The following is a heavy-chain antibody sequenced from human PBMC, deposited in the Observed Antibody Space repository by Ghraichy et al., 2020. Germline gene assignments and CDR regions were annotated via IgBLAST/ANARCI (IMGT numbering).Heavy chain of an antibody. CDR2: MSGSGGGI. Sequence: GGSLRLSCAASGFTFGTYAMNWVRQAPGKGLEWVSAMSGSGGGIYYADSVKGRFTISRDNSKNTLSLQMNSLRVEDTAVYYCAKAQHWNYAPYTWFDPWGQGTLVTVSS. D-gene: IGHD1-7*01. CDR3: AKAQHWNYAPYTWFDP. V-gene: IGHV3-23*01. CDR1: GFTFGTYA. J-gene: IGHJ5*02.